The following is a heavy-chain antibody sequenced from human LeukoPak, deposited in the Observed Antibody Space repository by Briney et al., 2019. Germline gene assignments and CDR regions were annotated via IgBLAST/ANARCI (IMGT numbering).Heavy chain of an antibody. J-gene: IGHJ6*03. V-gene: IGHV3-74*01. CDR3: ARGSQLVWGYHYYYMDV. D-gene: IGHD6-13*01. Sequence: GGSLRLSCAASGFTFNSYWMHWVRQVPGKGLMWVSGLSRDGTSTYYADSVKGRFTISRDSAKDTLYLEMNSLRAEDTAVYYCARGSQLVWGYHYYYMDVWGKGTTVTISS. CDR2: LSRDGTST. CDR1: GFTFNSYW.